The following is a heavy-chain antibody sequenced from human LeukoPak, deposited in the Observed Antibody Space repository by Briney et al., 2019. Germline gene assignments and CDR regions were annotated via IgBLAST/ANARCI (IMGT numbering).Heavy chain of an antibody. CDR3: ARIAATWYGGS. D-gene: IGHD2-15*01. Sequence: GESLQISCKGPGHSFINYWIARVRQMPGKGLEWSGIIFPGDSHTRYSPSFQGQVTISADMSIDTAYLQWSSLRASDTAMYYCARIAATWYGGSWGQGTLVFVSS. CDR2: IFPGDSHT. V-gene: IGHV5-51*01. CDR1: GHSFINYW. J-gene: IGHJ4*02.